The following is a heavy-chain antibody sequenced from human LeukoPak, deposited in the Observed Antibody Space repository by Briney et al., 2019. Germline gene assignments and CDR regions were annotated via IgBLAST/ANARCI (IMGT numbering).Heavy chain of an antibody. D-gene: IGHD3-16*02. V-gene: IGHV3-7*01. Sequence: GGSLRLSCAASGFTFSSYWMSWVSQAPGKGLEWVANIKQDGSEKCYVDSVKGRFTISRDNAKNSLYLQMNSLRAEDTAVYYCARDYRVWGSYRLGDYWGQGTLVTVSS. CDR2: IKQDGSEK. CDR1: GFTFSSYW. J-gene: IGHJ4*02. CDR3: ARDYRVWGSYRLGDY.